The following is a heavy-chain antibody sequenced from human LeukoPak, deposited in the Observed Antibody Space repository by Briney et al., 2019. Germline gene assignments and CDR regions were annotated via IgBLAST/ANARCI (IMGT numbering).Heavy chain of an antibody. CDR1: GFTFSSYW. J-gene: IGHJ4*02. Sequence: GGSLRLSCAASGFTFSSYWMHWVRHPPGKGLVWVSRIDTDGSSATYADSVKGRFTISRDNAKNTVYLQMNSLRADDTAVYYCTTVNVPATSYWGQGTLVTVSS. D-gene: IGHD2-15*01. CDR2: IDTDGSSA. CDR3: TTVNVPATSY. V-gene: IGHV3-74*01.